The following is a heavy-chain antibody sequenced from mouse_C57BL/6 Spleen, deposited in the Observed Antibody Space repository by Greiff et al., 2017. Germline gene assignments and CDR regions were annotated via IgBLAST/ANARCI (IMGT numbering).Heavy chain of an antibody. CDR3: AEGGNYPYYAMDY. V-gene: IGHV1-72*01. CDR2: IAPNSGGT. J-gene: IGHJ4*01. CDR1: GYTFTSYW. Sequence: QVQLQQPGAELVKPGASVKLSCKASGYTFTSYWMHWVKQRPGRGLEWIGRIAPNSGGTKYNEKFKSKATLTVDKPSSTAYMQLSSLTSEDSAVYYCAEGGNYPYYAMDYWGQGTSVTVSS. D-gene: IGHD2-1*01.